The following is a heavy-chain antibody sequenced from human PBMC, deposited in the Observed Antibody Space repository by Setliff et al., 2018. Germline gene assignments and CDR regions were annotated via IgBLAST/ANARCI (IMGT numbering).Heavy chain of an antibody. CDR2: ISYGGNT. J-gene: IGHJ5*01. V-gene: IGHV4-39*01. CDR1: GASISANHY. D-gene: IGHD6-25*01. CDR3: VGRDFSGGDS. Sequence: SETLSLTCTVSGASISANHYWGWIRQTPGKGLEWIGSISYGGNTYYDPSLKSRVTIFADTSRNQFSLHLISVTAADTAVYYCVGRDFSGGDSWGHGTLVTV.